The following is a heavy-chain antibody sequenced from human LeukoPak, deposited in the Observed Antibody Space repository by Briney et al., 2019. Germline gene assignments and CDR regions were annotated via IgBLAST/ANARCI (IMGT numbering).Heavy chain of an antibody. CDR3: ARDHTITIFGVVTGLDYMDV. V-gene: IGHV4-39*07. D-gene: IGHD3-3*01. Sequence: PSETLSLTCTVSGGSISSSSYYWGWIRQPPGKGLEWIGSIYHSGSTYYNPSLKSRVTMSVDTSKNQFSLKLSSVTAADTAVYYCARDHTITIFGVVTGLDYMDVWGKGTTVTVSS. CDR1: GGSISSSSYY. J-gene: IGHJ6*03. CDR2: IYHSGST.